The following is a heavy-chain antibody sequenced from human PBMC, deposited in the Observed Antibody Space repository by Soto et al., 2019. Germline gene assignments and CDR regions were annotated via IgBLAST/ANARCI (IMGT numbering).Heavy chain of an antibody. V-gene: IGHV4-59*01. Sequence: SETLSLTCTVSGGSISNYYWSWIRHPPGKKLEWIGYIYYSGSTNYNPSLKSRVTISVDTSKNQFSLKLYSVTTADTAMYYCARHGPIAAAGTVFDYWGPGTLVTVSS. D-gene: IGHD6-13*01. CDR2: IYYSGST. CDR1: GGSISNYY. CDR3: ARHGPIAAAGTVFDY. J-gene: IGHJ4*02.